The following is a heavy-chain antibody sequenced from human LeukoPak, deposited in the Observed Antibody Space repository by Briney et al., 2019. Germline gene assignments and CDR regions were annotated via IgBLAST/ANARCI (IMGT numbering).Heavy chain of an antibody. Sequence: ASVKVSCKASGYTFTSYGIGWVRQAPGQGLEWMGWISAYNGNTNYAQKLQGRVTMTTDTSTSTAYMELRSLRSDDTAVYYCARGADCSSTSCYGPEWAFDIWGQGTMVTVSS. CDR2: ISAYNGNT. V-gene: IGHV1-18*04. D-gene: IGHD2-2*01. CDR1: GYTFTSYG. J-gene: IGHJ3*02. CDR3: ARGADCSSTSCYGPEWAFDI.